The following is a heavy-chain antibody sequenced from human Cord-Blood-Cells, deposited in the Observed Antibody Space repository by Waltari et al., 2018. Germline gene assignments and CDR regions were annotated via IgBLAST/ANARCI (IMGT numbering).Heavy chain of an antibody. D-gene: IGHD3-10*01. Sequence: QVQLQQWGAGLLKPSETLSLTCAFHGGSFSGYSSSWIRQPPGKGLEWIGEINHSGSTNYNPSLKSRVTISVDTSKNQFSLKLSSVTAADTAVYYCARGENTGNDYWGQGTLVTVSS. CDR2: INHSGST. V-gene: IGHV4-34*01. J-gene: IGHJ4*02. CDR3: ARGENTGNDY. CDR1: GGSFSGYS.